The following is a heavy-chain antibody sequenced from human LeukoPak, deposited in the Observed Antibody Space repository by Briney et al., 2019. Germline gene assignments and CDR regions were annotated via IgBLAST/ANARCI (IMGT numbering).Heavy chain of an antibody. V-gene: IGHV3-74*01. J-gene: IGHJ4*02. CDR1: GFTFSNYW. CDR2: INTDGSST. Sequence: GGSLRLSCAASGFTFSNYWMHWVRQAPGKGLVWVSRINTDGSSTKYADSVKGRFTISRDNAKNTLYLQMNSLGAEDTAVYYCARVDILTGYLDYWGQGTLVTVSS. CDR3: ARVDILTGYLDY. D-gene: IGHD3-9*01.